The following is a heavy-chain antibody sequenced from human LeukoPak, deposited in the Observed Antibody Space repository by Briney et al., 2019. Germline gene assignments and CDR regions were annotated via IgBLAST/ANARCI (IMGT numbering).Heavy chain of an antibody. CDR1: GFTFSSYE. J-gene: IGHJ4*02. V-gene: IGHV3-48*03. Sequence: PGGSLRLSCAASGFTFSSYEMNWVRQAPGKGLEWVSYISSSGSTIYYADSVKGRFTISRDNAENSLYLQMNSLRAEDTAVYYCARKGGRRYFDWLPSGPSDYWGQGTLVTVSS. D-gene: IGHD3-9*01. CDR3: ARKGGRRYFDWLPSGPSDY. CDR2: ISSSGSTI.